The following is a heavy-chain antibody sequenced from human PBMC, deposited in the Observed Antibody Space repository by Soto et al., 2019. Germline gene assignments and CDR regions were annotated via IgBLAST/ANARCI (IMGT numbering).Heavy chain of an antibody. Sequence: KTSETLSLTCTVSGGSISSGGYYWSWIRQHPGKGLEWIGYIYYSGSTYYNPSLKSRVTISVDTSKNQFSLKLSSVTAADTAVYYCARRQGYDNYGMDVWGQGTTVTVSS. CDR3: ARRQGYDNYGMDV. J-gene: IGHJ6*02. V-gene: IGHV4-31*03. CDR1: GGSISSGGYY. CDR2: IYYSGST. D-gene: IGHD5-12*01.